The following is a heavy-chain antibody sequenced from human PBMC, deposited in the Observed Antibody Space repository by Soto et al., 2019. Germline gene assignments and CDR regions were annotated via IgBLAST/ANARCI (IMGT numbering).Heavy chain of an antibody. V-gene: IGHV1-18*01. J-gene: IGHJ5*02. D-gene: IGHD4-17*01. Sequence: QVQLVQSGAEVKKPGASVKVSCKASGYTVTSYGISWVRQAPGPGLEWMGCISAYNGNTNYAQKLQGRVTMTKDPSPSTAYMELRSLSSDDTAVYYCARDYGDKGFDPWGQGTLVNVSS. CDR1: GYTVTSYG. CDR2: ISAYNGNT. CDR3: ARDYGDKGFDP.